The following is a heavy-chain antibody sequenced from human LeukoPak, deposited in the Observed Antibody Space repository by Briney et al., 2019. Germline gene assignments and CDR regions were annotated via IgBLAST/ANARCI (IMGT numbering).Heavy chain of an antibody. CDR3: ARSGSGWFDY. J-gene: IGHJ4*02. Sequence: GGSLRLSCAASGFTVSSNYMGWVRQAPGKGLEWVSVIYSDGNTYYADSVKGRFTISRDNSKNTVYLQMNSLRAEDTAVYYCARSGSGWFDYWGQGTLVTVSS. D-gene: IGHD6-19*01. CDR2: IYSDGNT. CDR1: GFTVSSNY. V-gene: IGHV3-53*01.